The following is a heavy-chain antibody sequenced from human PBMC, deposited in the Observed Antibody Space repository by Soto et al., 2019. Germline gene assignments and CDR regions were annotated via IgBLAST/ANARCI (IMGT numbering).Heavy chain of an antibody. Sequence: SXKVSFKASGYTXTGYYIDWVRQAPGQGLEWMGWINPNSGGTNYEQKFQGRVTITRDTSIRRAYMELSRLRSYETAVYYCARIHSYYDFWSGPMGQNWFDHWGQGTLVTV. V-gene: IGHV1-2*02. D-gene: IGHD3-3*01. J-gene: IGHJ5*02. CDR3: ARIHSYYDFWSGPMGQNWFDH. CDR1: GYTXTGYY. CDR2: INPNSGGT.